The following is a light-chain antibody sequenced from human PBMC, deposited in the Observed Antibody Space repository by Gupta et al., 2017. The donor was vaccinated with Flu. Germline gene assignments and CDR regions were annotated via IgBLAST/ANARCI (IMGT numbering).Light chain of an antibody. Sequence: ENVLTQSPGTLSLSPGERATLSCRASETLTHNYLAWYQQKVVQPPRLLIYGASNRATGIPDRFSGSGSGTEFTLTISRRYPEDFAVYYCQQWCYSPCTFGQRTKLEIK. CDR1: ETLTHNY. CDR3: QQWCYSPCT. J-gene: IGKJ2*02. CDR2: GAS. V-gene: IGKV3-20*01.